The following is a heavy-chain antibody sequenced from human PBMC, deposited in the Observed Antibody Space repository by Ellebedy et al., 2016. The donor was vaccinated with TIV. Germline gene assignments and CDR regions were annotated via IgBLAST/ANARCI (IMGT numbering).Heavy chain of an antibody. CDR2: FDPEDGET. J-gene: IGHJ4*02. D-gene: IGHD3-9*01. V-gene: IGHV1-24*01. CDR1: GYSLIELS. Sequence: AASVKVSCKVSGYSLIELSMHWMRQVPGKGLAWMGGFDPEDGETFYAQKFQGRVTMTEDTSTDTAYMELSSLRSEDTAVYYCATDVPGNILTGRFDFWGQGTLVTVSS. CDR3: ATDVPGNILTGRFDF.